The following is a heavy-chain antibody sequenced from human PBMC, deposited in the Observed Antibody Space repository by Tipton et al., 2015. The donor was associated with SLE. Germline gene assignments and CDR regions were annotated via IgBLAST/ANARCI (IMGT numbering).Heavy chain of an antibody. V-gene: IGHV4-59*01. J-gene: IGHJ4*02. D-gene: IGHD6-13*01. CDR1: GGSISHYY. CDR3: ASIAAAGSDFDY. CDR2: IYYSGST. Sequence: TLSLTCTVSGGSISHYYWSWIRQPPGKGLEWIGYIYYSGSTNYNPPLKSRVTISVDTSKNQFSLKLSSVTAADTAVYYCASIAAAGSDFDYWGQGTLVTVSS.